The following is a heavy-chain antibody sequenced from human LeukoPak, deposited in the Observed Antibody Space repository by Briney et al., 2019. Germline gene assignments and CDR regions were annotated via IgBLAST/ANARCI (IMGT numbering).Heavy chain of an antibody. D-gene: IGHD7-27*01. J-gene: IGHJ5*02. Sequence: GGSLLLSCAASGFTSTSYWMTWVRPAPGKGLHWVANINHDGTDKNYADSVKGRFTISRDNAKRSVFLQMNSLRAEDTGLYYCAREDWGPRFDPRGQGTLVTVSS. V-gene: IGHV3-7*05. CDR3: AREDWGPRFDP. CDR2: INHDGTDK. CDR1: GFTSTSYW.